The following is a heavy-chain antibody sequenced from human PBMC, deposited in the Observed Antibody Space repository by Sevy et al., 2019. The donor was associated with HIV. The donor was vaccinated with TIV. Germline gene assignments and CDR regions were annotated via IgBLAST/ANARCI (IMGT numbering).Heavy chain of an antibody. D-gene: IGHD3-3*01. CDR2: INHSGST. J-gene: IGHJ5*02. V-gene: IGHV4-34*01. CDR1: VGSFSGYY. Sequence: SETLSLTCAVYVGSFSGYYSSWIRQPPGKGLEWIGEINHSGSTNYNPSLKSRVTISVDTSKNQFSLKLSSVTAADTAVYYCARGFAFGVVPPTNNWFDPWGQGTLVTVSS. CDR3: ARGFAFGVVPPTNNWFDP.